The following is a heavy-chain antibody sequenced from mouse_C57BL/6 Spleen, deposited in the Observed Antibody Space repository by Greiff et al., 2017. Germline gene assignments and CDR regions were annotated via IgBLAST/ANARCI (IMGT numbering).Heavy chain of an antibody. CDR3: AREGTGAWFAY. J-gene: IGHJ3*01. CDR1: GYTFTSYW. D-gene: IGHD4-1*01. CDR2: IHPNRGST. Sequence: QVQLQQPGAELVKPGASVKLSCKASGYTFTSYWMHWVKQRPGQGLEWIGMIHPNRGSTNYTEKFKSKATLTVDKSSSTAYMQLSSLTSEDSAVYYCAREGTGAWFAYWGQGTLVTVAA. V-gene: IGHV1-64*01.